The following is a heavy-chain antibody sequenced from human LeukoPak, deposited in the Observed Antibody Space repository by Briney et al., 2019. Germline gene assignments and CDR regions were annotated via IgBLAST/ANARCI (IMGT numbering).Heavy chain of an antibody. J-gene: IGHJ4*02. V-gene: IGHV3-53*01. CDR1: GFTVITND. CDR2: LYSDGNT. CDR3: ARGVEPLAANTLAY. Sequence: GGSLRLSCAASGFTVITNDMTWVRQAPGKGLEWVSVLYSDGNTKYADSVQGRFTISRDNSKNTLYLEMNSLSPDDTAVYYCARGVEPLAANTLAYWGQETLVSVSS. D-gene: IGHD1-14*01.